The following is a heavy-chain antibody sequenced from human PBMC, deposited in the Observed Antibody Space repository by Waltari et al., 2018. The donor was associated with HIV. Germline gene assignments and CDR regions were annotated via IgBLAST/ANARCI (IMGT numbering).Heavy chain of an antibody. Sequence: QVQLQQSGPGLVTPSQTLSLTCAISGASVASNSAAWNWIRQSPSRGLEWLGRTYYRSKWYNDYAVSVKSRMTINSDTSKNQFSLQLNSVTPEDTAVYYCARDQTYSGWSSFDSWGQGTLVTVSS. D-gene: IGHD6-19*01. V-gene: IGHV6-1*01. CDR3: ARDQTYSGWSSFDS. CDR1: GASVASNSAA. CDR2: TYYRSKWYN. J-gene: IGHJ4*02.